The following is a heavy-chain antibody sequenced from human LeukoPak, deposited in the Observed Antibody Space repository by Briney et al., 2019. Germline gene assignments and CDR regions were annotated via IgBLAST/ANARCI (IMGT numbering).Heavy chain of an antibody. J-gene: IGHJ4*02. V-gene: IGHV3-74*01. CDR3: ARLGSQGGVAALDY. D-gene: IGHD6-25*01. Sequence: PGGSLRLSCSASGFTFSSYAMRWVRQAPGKGLVWVSRINSDGSSTSYADSVKGRFTISRDNAKNTLYLQMNSLRAEDTAVYYCARLGSQGGVAALDYWGQGTLVTVSS. CDR1: GFTFSSYA. CDR2: INSDGSST.